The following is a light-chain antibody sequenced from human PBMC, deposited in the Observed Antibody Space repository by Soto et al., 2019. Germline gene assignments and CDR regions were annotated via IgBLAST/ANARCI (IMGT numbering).Light chain of an antibody. CDR1: QSINNY. V-gene: IGKV1-39*01. CDR2: AAS. Sequence: DIQVTQSPSSLSASVGDRVPLTLPASQSINNYLNWYQQKPGKAPNLLIYAASSLQSGVPSRFSGSGSGTDFTLTISSLQPEDFATYYCQQSYSIPAFGPGTKVDIK. J-gene: IGKJ3*01. CDR3: QQSYSIPA.